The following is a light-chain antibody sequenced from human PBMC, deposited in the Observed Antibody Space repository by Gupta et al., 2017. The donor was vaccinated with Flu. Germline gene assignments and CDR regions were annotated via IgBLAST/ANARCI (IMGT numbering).Light chain of an antibody. CDR1: QTISTY. V-gene: IGKV1-39*01. CDR3: QQSHTTPLT. Sequence: DIQMTQSTSSLSASVGDRVTITCRASQTISTYLNWYQVKPGKAPKLLIYAASSLRRGVPSRFSGSGSGSDFTLTINTLQAEDFADYYCQQSHTTPLTFGGGTKVEIK. J-gene: IGKJ4*01. CDR2: AAS.